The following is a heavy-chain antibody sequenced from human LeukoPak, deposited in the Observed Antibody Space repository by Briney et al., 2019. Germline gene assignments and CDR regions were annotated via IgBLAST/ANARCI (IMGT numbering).Heavy chain of an antibody. CDR1: GFTFDDYA. CDR2: ISWNSGRI. D-gene: IGHD6-13*01. CDR3: AKDMRTDAAGTLDY. Sequence: GRSLRLSCAASGFTFDDYAMHWVRQAPGKGVEGVSGISWNSGRIGYGDSVKGRFTISRDNAKNSLYLQMNSLRAEDTALYYCAKDMRTDAAGTLDYWGQGTLVTVSS. J-gene: IGHJ4*02. V-gene: IGHV3-9*01.